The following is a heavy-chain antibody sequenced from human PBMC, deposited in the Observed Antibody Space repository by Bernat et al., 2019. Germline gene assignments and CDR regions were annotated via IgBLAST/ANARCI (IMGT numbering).Heavy chain of an antibody. Sequence: QVQLQQWGAGLLKPSETLSLTCAVYGGSFSGYYWSWIRQPPGKGLEWIGEINHSGSTNYNPSLKSRVTISVDTSKNQFSLKLSSLTAADTAVYYCARAPRGYSGYVGLYYFDYWGQGTLVTVSS. J-gene: IGHJ4*02. CDR2: INHSGST. CDR3: ARAPRGYSGYVGLYYFDY. CDR1: GGSFSGYY. V-gene: IGHV4-34*01. D-gene: IGHD5-12*01.